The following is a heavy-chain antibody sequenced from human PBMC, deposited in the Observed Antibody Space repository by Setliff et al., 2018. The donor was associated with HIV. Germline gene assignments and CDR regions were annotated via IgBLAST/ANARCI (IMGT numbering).Heavy chain of an antibody. D-gene: IGHD3-10*01. Sequence: SETLSRTCTVSGGSITRTHYYWGWIRQPPGKGLEWIGSIHHSGTAYDNPSLKSRVTISVDPSKNQILLRLSSVTAADTAVYYCARLSGGMVPNYWGQGALVTVSS. CDR1: GGSITRTHYY. J-gene: IGHJ4*02. CDR2: IHHSGTA. V-gene: IGHV4-39*01. CDR3: ARLSGGMVPNY.